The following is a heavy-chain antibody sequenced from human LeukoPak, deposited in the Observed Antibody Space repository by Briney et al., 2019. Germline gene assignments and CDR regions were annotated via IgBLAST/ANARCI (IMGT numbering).Heavy chain of an antibody. J-gene: IGHJ4*02. D-gene: IGHD2-8*01. CDR2: ISGSGGST. Sequence: GGSLRLSCAASGFTFSSYAMSWVRQAPGKGLEWVSAISGSGGSTYYADSVKGRFTISRDSSKNTLYLQMNSLRAEDTAVYYCAKEGLKYCTNGVCYTGVDYRGQGTLVTVSS. CDR3: AKEGLKYCTNGVCYTGVDY. V-gene: IGHV3-23*01. CDR1: GFTFSSYA.